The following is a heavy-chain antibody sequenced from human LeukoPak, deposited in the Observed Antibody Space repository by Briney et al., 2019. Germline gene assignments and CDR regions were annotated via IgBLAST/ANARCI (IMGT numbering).Heavy chain of an antibody. CDR2: ISWNSGYI. CDR3: AKDQNYDSSGYYDY. V-gene: IGHV3-9*01. D-gene: IGHD3-22*01. CDR1: GFTFDDYA. J-gene: IGHJ4*02. Sequence: GRSLRLSCAASGFTFDDYAMHYLRQAPGKGLECFSGISWNSGYIGYEDSVKGRFTISRDNAKNPLHLQMNSLRVEDTALYYCAKDQNYDSSGYYDYWGQGTLVSVSS.